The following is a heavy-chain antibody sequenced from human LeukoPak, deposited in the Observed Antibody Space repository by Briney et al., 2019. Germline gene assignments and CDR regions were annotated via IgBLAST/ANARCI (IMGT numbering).Heavy chain of an antibody. D-gene: IGHD2-15*01. CDR1: GYTLTGYY. V-gene: IGHV1-2*06. J-gene: IGHJ6*03. CDR2: TNPNSGGT. CDR3: ARAPRYCSGGSCFDMDV. Sequence: ASVKVACMAAGYTLTGYYMDWVRQAAGQVREWMGRTNPNSGGTNYAQKFQGRVTMTRDTSIITAYMELSRLRSDDTAVYYCARAPRYCSGGSCFDMDVWGKGTTVTVSS.